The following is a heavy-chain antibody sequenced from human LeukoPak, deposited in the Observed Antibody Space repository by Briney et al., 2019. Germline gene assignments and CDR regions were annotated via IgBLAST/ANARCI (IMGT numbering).Heavy chain of an antibody. CDR3: AKDQRFGDLDDY. D-gene: IGHD3-10*01. V-gene: IGHV3-23*01. CDR1: GFTFNNYA. J-gene: IGHJ4*02. CDR2: ISGLGATT. Sequence: GGSLRLSCAASGFTFNNYAMSWVRQAPGKGLEWVSAISGLGATTYYADSVKGRFATSRDNSKNTLYLQMSSLRAEDTAVYYCAKDQRFGDLDDYRGQGTLVTVSS.